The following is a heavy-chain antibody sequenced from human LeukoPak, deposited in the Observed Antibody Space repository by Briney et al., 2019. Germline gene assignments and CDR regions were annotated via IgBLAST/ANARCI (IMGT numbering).Heavy chain of an antibody. J-gene: IGHJ4*02. Sequence: SETLSLTCTVSGGSISSYYWSWIRQPPGKGLEWIGYIYYSGNTNYNPSLKSRVTISVDTSKNQFSLKLSSVTAADTAVYYCARGVIVVVPAATDYYFDYWGQGTLVTVSS. CDR3: ARGVIVVVPAATDYYFDY. CDR1: GGSISSYY. V-gene: IGHV4-59*08. CDR2: IYYSGNT. D-gene: IGHD2-2*01.